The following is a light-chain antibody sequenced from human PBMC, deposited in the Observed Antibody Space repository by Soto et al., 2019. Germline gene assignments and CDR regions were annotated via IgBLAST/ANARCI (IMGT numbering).Light chain of an antibody. J-gene: IGLJ2*01. CDR3: SSYTATTPL. CDR2: EVS. CDR1: TSDVGGYNY. Sequence: QSALTQPASVSGSHGQSITISCTGTTSDVGGYNYVSWYQQHPGKAPKLMIYEVSNRPSGVSDRFSGSKSGNTASLTISGLQAGDEADYYCSSYTATTPLFGGGTKLTV. V-gene: IGLV2-14*01.